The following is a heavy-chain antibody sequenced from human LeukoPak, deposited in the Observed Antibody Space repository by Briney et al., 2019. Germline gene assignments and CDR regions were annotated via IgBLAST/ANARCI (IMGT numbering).Heavy chain of an antibody. D-gene: IGHD5-24*01. J-gene: IGHJ4*02. CDR3: TRVGYIDEGIDY. V-gene: IGHV3-7*04. CDR1: GFLFSSYW. Sequence: GGSLRLSCVASGFLFSSYWMTWVRQAPGKGLEWVANIKQDGSKKSYVDSVKGRFTISRDNAKNSLYLQMNSLRAEDTAIYYCTRVGYIDEGIDYWGQGALVTVSS. CDR2: IKQDGSKK.